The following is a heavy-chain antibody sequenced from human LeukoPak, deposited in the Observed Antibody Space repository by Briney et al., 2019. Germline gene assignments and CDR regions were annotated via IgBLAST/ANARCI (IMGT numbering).Heavy chain of an antibody. Sequence: GGSLRLSCADSGFTFYDYGVSCVRQAPGKGLEWVSGINWNGGSTGYADSVKGRFTISRDNAKNSLYLQMNSLRAEDTALYYCARGYFSSASCYFYYWGQGTLVTVSS. J-gene: IGHJ4*02. D-gene: IGHD2-2*01. CDR2: INWNGGST. CDR3: ARGYFSSASCYFYY. V-gene: IGHV3-20*04. CDR1: GFTFYDYG.